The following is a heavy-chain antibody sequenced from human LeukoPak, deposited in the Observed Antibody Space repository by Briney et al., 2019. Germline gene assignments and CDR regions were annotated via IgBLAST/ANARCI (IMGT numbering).Heavy chain of an antibody. Sequence: PGGSLRLSCAASGFTVSSNYMSWVRQAPGKGLEWVSVIYSGGSTYYADSVKGRFTISRDNSKNTLYLQMHSLRAEDTAVYYCARGVAGTSGRDYWGQGTLVTVSS. V-gene: IGHV3-53*01. CDR3: ARGVAGTSGRDY. D-gene: IGHD6-19*01. CDR1: GFTVSSNY. J-gene: IGHJ4*02. CDR2: IYSGGST.